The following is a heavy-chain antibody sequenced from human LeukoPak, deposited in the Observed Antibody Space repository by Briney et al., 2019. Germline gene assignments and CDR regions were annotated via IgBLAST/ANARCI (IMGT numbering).Heavy chain of an antibody. J-gene: IGHJ5*02. D-gene: IGHD2-15*01. CDR1: GFTFSSYA. CDR2: ISYDGSNK. V-gene: IGHV3-30-3*01. CDR3: ARDSCSGGSCYMGNWFDP. Sequence: PGGSLRLSCAASGFTFSSYAMHWVRQAPGKGLEWVAVISYDGSNKYYADSVKGRFTISRDNSKNTLYLQMNSLRAEDTAVYYCARDSCSGGSCYMGNWFDPWGQGTLVTVSS.